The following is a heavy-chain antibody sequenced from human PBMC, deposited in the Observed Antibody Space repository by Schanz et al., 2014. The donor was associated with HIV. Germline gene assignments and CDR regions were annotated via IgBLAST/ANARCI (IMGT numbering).Heavy chain of an antibody. CDR1: GGSFSGYY. Sequence: QVQLQQWGAGLLKPSETLSLTCAVYGGSFSGYYWTWIRQPPGKGLEWIGRINHSGSTNYNPSLKSRVTIPVDTSSDQFSLKLSSVTAADTAVYYCARDSTMDYFDYWGQGTLVTVSS. CDR2: INHSGST. V-gene: IGHV4-34*01. J-gene: IGHJ4*02. D-gene: IGHD6-13*01. CDR3: ARDSTMDYFDY.